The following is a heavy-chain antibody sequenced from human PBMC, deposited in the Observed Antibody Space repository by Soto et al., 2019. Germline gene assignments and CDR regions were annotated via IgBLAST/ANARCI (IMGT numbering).Heavy chain of an antibody. J-gene: IGHJ5*02. Sequence: PGGSLRLSCAASGFTFSSYSMNWVRQAPGKGLEWVSYISSRSSTIYYADSVKGRFTISRANAKKPLYLQMNSLRDEDTAVYYCARDSSRSSSWINRLDHWGQGTLVTVSS. CDR1: GFTFSSYS. CDR3: ARDSSRSSSWINRLDH. CDR2: ISSRSSTI. D-gene: IGHD6-13*01. V-gene: IGHV3-48*02.